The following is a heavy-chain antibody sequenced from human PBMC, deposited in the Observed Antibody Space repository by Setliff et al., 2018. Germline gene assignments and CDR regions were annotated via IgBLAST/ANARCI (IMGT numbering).Heavy chain of an antibody. CDR1: GYTFTSYA. V-gene: IGHV7-4-1*02. J-gene: IGHJ3*01. CDR2: INTNTGNP. D-gene: IGHD3-22*01. Sequence: GASVKVSCKASGYTFTSYAMNWVRQAPGQGLEWMGWINTNTGNPTYAQGFTGRFVFSLDTSVSTAYLQISSLKAEDTALYYCARAHRYFSDTSGYFYDQGRSAFDVWGQGTMVT. CDR3: ARAHRYFSDTSGYFYDQGRSAFDV.